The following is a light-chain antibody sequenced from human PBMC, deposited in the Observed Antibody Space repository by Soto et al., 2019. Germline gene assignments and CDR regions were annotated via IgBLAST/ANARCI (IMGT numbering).Light chain of an antibody. CDR2: GAS. J-gene: IGKJ1*01. CDR1: QSVSSN. Sequence: EIVMTQSPATLSVSPGERATLSCRASQSVSSNLAWYQQKPGQAPRLLIYGASTRATGIPARFSGSGSGTESTLTISRLQSEDFAVYYCQQYNYWPGTFGQGTKVEIK. V-gene: IGKV3-15*01. CDR3: QQYNYWPGT.